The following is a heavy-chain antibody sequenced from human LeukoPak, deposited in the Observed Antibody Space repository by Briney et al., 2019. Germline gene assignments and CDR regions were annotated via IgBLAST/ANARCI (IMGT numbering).Heavy chain of an antibody. V-gene: IGHV3-30*04. CDR3: ARAYSSGWSYDAFDI. J-gene: IGHJ3*02. CDR2: ISYDGSNK. CDR1: GFTFSSYA. D-gene: IGHD6-19*01. Sequence: GGSLRLSCAASGFTFSSYAMHWVRQAPGKGLEWVAVISYDGSNKYYADSVKGRFTISRDNSKNTLYLQMNSLRAEDTAVYYCARAYSSGWSYDAFDIWGQGTMVTVSS.